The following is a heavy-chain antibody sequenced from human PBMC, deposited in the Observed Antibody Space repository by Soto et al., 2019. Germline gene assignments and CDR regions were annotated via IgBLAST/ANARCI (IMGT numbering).Heavy chain of an antibody. D-gene: IGHD2-2*01. J-gene: IGHJ6*03. CDR1: GFTFSSYA. V-gene: IGHV3-64*01. Sequence: GGSLRLSCAASGFTFSSYAMHWVRQAPGKGLEYVSAISSNGGSTYYANSVKGRFTISRDNSKNTLYLQMGSLRAEDMAVYYCARGGRLGYCSSTSCSHYYYYYMDVWGKGTTVTVSS. CDR3: ARGGRLGYCSSTSCSHYYYYYMDV. CDR2: ISSNGGST.